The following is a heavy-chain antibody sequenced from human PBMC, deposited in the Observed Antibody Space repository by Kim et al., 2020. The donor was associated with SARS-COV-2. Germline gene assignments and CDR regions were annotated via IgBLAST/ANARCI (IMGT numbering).Heavy chain of an antibody. V-gene: IGHV4-59*08. D-gene: IGHD5-12*01. CDR3: ARHTYSGYDWYYYYGMDV. CDR1: GGSISSYY. CDR2: IYYSGST. Sequence: SETLSLTCTVSGGSISSYYWSWIRQPPGKGLEWIGYIYYSGSTNYNPSLKSRVTISVDTSKNQFSLKLSSVTAADTAVYYCARHTYSGYDWYYYYGMDVWGQGTTVTVSS. J-gene: IGHJ6*02.